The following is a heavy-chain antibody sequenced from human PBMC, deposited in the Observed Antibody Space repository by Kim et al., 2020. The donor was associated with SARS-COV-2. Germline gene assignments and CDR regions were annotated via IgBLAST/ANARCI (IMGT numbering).Heavy chain of an antibody. CDR1: GGSISSSSYY. CDR3: ASTLQRTTVVTQLAFDI. CDR2: IYYSGST. Sequence: SETLSLTCTVSGGSISSSSYYWGWIRQPPGKGLEWIGSIYYSGSTYYNPSLKSRVTISVDTSKNQFSLKLSSVTAADTAVYYCASTLQRTTVVTQLAFDIWGQGTMVTVSS. J-gene: IGHJ3*02. D-gene: IGHD4-17*01. V-gene: IGHV4-39*01.